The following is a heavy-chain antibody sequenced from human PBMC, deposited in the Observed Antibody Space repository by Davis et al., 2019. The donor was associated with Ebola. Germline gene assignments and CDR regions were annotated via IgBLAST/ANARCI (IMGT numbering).Heavy chain of an antibody. D-gene: IGHD5-24*01. CDR1: GYTFTSYA. CDR2: INAGNGNT. V-gene: IGHV1-3*01. Sequence: ASVKVSCKASGYTFTSYAMHWVRQAPGQRLEWMGWINAGNGNTKYSQKFQGRVTITRDTSASTAYMELSSLRSEDTAVYYCARGGDGYNAFDYWGQGTLVTVSS. J-gene: IGHJ4*02. CDR3: ARGGDGYNAFDY.